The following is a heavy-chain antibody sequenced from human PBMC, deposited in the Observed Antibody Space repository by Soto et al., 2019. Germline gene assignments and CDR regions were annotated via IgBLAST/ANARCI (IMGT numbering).Heavy chain of an antibody. J-gene: IGHJ6*02. V-gene: IGHV1-18*01. CDR2: IYVSNGYT. Sequence: VQLVQSGGEVKKPGASVKVSCKTSNYNFDSDGITWVRQAPGQGLEWMGWIYVSNGYTNYAQKFEDRVTLTTEISTRTVYMELRSLRSDDTAVYYCANRGNPLMAVWGQGTTVAVSS. CDR3: ANRGNPLMAV. CDR1: NYNFDSDG.